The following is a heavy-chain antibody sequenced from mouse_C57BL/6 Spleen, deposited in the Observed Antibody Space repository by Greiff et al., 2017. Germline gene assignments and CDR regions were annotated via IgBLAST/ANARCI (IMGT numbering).Heavy chain of an antibody. Sequence: QVQLQQPGAELVKPGASVKLSCKASGYTFTSYWMHWVKQRPGQGLEWIGMIHPNSGSTNYNEKFKSKATLTVDKSSSTAYMQLSSLTSEDSAVYYCAKFYGSSYDYYAMDYWGQGTSFTVSS. J-gene: IGHJ4*01. CDR3: AKFYGSSYDYYAMDY. CDR2: IHPNSGST. CDR1: GYTFTSYW. V-gene: IGHV1-64*01. D-gene: IGHD1-1*01.